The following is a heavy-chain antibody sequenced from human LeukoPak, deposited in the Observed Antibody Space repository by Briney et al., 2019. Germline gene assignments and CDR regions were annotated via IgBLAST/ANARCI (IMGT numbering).Heavy chain of an antibody. V-gene: IGHV4-59*01. CDR3: ARAFSSSSFYFNY. CDR2: IYHSGST. D-gene: IGHD6-6*01. J-gene: IGHJ4*02. Sequence: SETLSLTCTVSGDSISTYYWNWIRQPPGKGLEWIGYIYHSGSTNYNPSLRSRVTISVDTSKNQFSLKLSSVTAADTAVYYCARAFSSSSFYFNYWGQGTLVTVSS. CDR1: GDSISTYY.